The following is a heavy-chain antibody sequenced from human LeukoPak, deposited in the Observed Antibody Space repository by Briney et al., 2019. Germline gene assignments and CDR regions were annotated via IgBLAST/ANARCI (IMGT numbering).Heavy chain of an antibody. CDR2: IYYSGST. Sequence: PSETLSLTCTVSGGSISSYYWSWIRQPPGKGLEWIGSIYYSGSTYYNPSLKSRVTISVDTSKNQFSLKLSSVTAAGTAVYYCARSGLGELSFALLYYFDYWGQGTLVTVSS. J-gene: IGHJ4*02. CDR3: ARSGLGELSFALLYYFDY. D-gene: IGHD3-16*02. V-gene: IGHV4-59*05. CDR1: GGSISSYY.